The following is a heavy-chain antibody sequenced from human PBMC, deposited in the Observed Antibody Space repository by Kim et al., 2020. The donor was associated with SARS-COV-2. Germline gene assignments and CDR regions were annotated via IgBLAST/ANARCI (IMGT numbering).Heavy chain of an antibody. Sequence: GGSLRLSCSASGFTFGDYAMTWVRQAPGKGLEWVGFIRIKTFGGTTEYAASVKGRFSISRDDSKSIAHLQMNILKTEDTAVYYCTRSGGYGGSPEYFDSWGQGTLVTVSS. CDR3: TRSGGYGGSPEYFDS. CDR1: GFTFGDYA. J-gene: IGHJ4*02. D-gene: IGHD1-26*01. V-gene: IGHV3-49*04. CDR2: IRIKTFGGTT.